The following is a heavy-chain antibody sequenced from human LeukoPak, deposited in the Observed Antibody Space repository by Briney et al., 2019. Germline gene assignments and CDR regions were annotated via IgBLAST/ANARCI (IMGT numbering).Heavy chain of an antibody. CDR1: GFTFSSSV. D-gene: IGHD1-1*01. V-gene: IGHV3-30*18. J-gene: IGHJ3*02. CDR3: AKSFSSNWNDAIDI. CDR2: ISYDGSYK. Sequence: GGSLRLSCAASGFTFSSSVMHWVRQAPGKGLEWVAVISYDGSYKYYADSVRGRFTISRETSKNTLYLQMNSLRAEDTAVYYCAKSFSSNWNDAIDIWGQGTMVTVSS.